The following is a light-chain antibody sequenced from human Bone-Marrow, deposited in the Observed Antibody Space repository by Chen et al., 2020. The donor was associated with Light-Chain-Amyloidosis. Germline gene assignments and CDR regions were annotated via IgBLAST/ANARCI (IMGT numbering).Light chain of an antibody. J-gene: IGLJ3*02. CDR1: NIGSTS. V-gene: IGLV3-21*02. Sequence: SYVLTQPSSVSVAPGQTATIACGGNNIGSTSVHWYQQTPGRAPLLVVYDDSDRPSGIPGRLSSSNSGNTATLTMSGGDAGDEADYCGQEGDGSSDSPMFGGGTKLTVL. CDR2: DDS. CDR3: QEGDGSSDSPM.